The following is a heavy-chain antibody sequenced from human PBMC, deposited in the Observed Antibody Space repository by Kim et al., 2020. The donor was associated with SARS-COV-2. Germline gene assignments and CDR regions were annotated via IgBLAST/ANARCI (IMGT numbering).Heavy chain of an antibody. CDR1: GGSFSGYY. CDR3: ARAPLRRRGAREARPYFD. CDR2: INHSGST. Sequence: SETLSLTCAVYGGSFSGYYWSWIRQPPGKVLEWIGEINHSGSTNYNPSLKSRVTISVDTSKNQFSLKLSSVTAADTAVYYCARAPLRRRGAREARPYFD. D-gene: IGHD3-16*01. V-gene: IGHV4-34*01. J-gene: IGHJ4*01.